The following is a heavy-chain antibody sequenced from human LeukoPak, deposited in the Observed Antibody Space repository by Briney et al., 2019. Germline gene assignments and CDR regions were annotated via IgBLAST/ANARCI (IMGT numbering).Heavy chain of an antibody. CDR2: ISSSSSYI. D-gene: IGHD3-22*01. CDR3: ARDYYYDSRGYYYMDV. J-gene: IGHJ6*03. V-gene: IGHV3-21*01. Sequence: GGSLRLSCAASGFTFSSYSMNWVRQAPGKGLEWVSSISSSSSYIYYADSVKGRFTISRDNAKNSLYLQMNSLRAEDTAVYYCARDYYYDSRGYYYMDVWGKGTTVTVSS. CDR1: GFTFSSYS.